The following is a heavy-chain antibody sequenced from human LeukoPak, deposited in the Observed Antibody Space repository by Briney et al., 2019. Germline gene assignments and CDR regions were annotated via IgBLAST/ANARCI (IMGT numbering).Heavy chain of an antibody. CDR3: ASLDTAKQPLANH. Sequence: PGGSLRLSCAASGFTFSAYWMHWVRQAPGKGLVWVGRINDVGSDSTYVDSVKGRFTISKDSAKNSLYLQMNSLRVEDTAMYYCASLDTAKQPLANHWGQGTLVTVSS. J-gene: IGHJ5*02. D-gene: IGHD5-18*01. CDR2: INDVGSDS. V-gene: IGHV3-74*01. CDR1: GFTFSAYW.